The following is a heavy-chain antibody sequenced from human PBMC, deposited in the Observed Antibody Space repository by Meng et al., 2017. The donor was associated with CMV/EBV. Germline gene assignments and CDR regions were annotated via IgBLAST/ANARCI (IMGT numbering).Heavy chain of an antibody. Sequence: GGSLRLSCAASGFTFTRHWMHWVRQAPGKGLVWVSHIISDGTYTSYADFVKGRFTISRDNAKTTLYLQMNSLGAEDTAVYYCARASGGKYSGYDYTFDYWGQGTLVTVSS. D-gene: IGHD5-12*01. J-gene: IGHJ4*02. CDR3: ARASGGKYSGYDYTFDY. V-gene: IGHV3-74*01. CDR2: IISDGTYT. CDR1: GFTFTRHW.